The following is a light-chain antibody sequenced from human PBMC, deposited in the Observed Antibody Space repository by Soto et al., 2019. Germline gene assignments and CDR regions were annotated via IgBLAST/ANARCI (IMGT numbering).Light chain of an antibody. Sequence: EIVLTQSPATLSLSPGERATLSCRASQSVSSYLAWYQQKPGQAPRLLIYDASNRATGIPARLSGSCAGKVFTLTISLLEPEDFAFYCCQQRSNWPRTFGQGTKLEIK. V-gene: IGKV3-11*01. CDR2: DAS. CDR3: QQRSNWPRT. CDR1: QSVSSY. J-gene: IGKJ2*01.